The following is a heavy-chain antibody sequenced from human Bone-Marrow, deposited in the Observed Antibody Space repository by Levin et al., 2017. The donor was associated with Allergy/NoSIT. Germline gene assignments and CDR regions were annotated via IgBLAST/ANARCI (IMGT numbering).Heavy chain of an antibody. CDR1: GTSISRDY. Sequence: MPSETLSLTCRVSGTSISRDYWNWIRQSPGKGLEWVAYMHSSGRVSSNPSLKGRVSMSIDTSKNEVYLRLTSVTTADTAVYFCASAYCGGDCYMRDYFYYAVDVWGQGTTVTVS. J-gene: IGHJ6*02. V-gene: IGHV4-59*01. CDR2: MHSSGRV. CDR3: ASAYCGGDCYMRDYFYYAVDV. D-gene: IGHD2-21*02.